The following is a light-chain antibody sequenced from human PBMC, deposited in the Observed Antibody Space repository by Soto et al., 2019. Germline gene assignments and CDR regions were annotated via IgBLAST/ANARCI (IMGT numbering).Light chain of an antibody. Sequence: EIVLTQSPATLSLSPGERATLSCRASQSVNIYLAWYQQKPGQAPRLLIYDASNRATGIPARFSGSGSGTDFTLTISSLEPEDIAVYFCHQYENWPKTFGQGTKVDIK. CDR1: QSVNIY. J-gene: IGKJ1*01. V-gene: IGKV3-11*01. CDR3: HQYENWPKT. CDR2: DAS.